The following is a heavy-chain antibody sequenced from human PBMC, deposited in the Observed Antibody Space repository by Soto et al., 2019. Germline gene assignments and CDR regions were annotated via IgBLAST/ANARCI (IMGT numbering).Heavy chain of an antibody. D-gene: IGHD6-19*01. V-gene: IGHV3-48*03. CDR2: ISSSGSTI. Sequence: GGSLRLSCAASGFTFSSYEMNWVRQAPGKGLEWVSYISSSGSTIYYADSVKGRFTISRDNAKNSLYLQMNSLRAEDTAVYYCARGSGQWLVPSGSYPDFDYWGQGTLVTVSS. CDR3: ARGSGQWLVPSGSYPDFDY. J-gene: IGHJ4*02. CDR1: GFTFSSYE.